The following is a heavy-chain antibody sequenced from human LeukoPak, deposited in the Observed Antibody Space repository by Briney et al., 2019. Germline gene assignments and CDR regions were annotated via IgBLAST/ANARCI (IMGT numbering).Heavy chain of an antibody. CDR3: AGELRAYYGSGSYYADY. CDR1: GGTFSSYA. J-gene: IGHJ4*02. CDR2: IIPILGIA. Sequence: GASVKVSFKASGGTFSSYAISWVRQAPAQGLDWMGRIIPILGIANYAQKFEGRVTITADKSTSTAYMELSSLRSEDTAVYYCAGELRAYYGSGSYYADYWGQGTLVTVSS. V-gene: IGHV1-69*04. D-gene: IGHD3-10*01.